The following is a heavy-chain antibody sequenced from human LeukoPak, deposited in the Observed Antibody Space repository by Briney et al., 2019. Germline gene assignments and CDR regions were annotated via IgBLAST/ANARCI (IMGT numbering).Heavy chain of an antibody. CDR3: AKEWELTY. Sequence: GGSLRLSCAGSGFTFSHYSMNWVRQAPGKGLEWVAFIRYDGSNKFYADSVKGRFTISRDNPRNTLYLQMNSLRAEDTAMYHCAKEWELTYWGQGTLVTVSS. J-gene: IGHJ4*02. CDR2: IRYDGSNK. V-gene: IGHV3-30*02. CDR1: GFTFSHYS. D-gene: IGHD1-26*01.